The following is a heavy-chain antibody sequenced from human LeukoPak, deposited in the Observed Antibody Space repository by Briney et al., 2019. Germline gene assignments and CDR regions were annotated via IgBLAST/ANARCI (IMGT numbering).Heavy chain of an antibody. J-gene: IGHJ4*02. Sequence: GGSLRLSCAASGFTFSSYAMSWVRQAPGKGLEWVSAISGSGGSTYYADSVKGRFTISRDNSKNTLYLQMNSLRAEDTAVYYCAEDKGSSSWLLDYWGQGTLVTVSS. CDR3: AEDKGSSSWLLDY. CDR1: GFTFSSYA. CDR2: ISGSGGST. V-gene: IGHV3-23*01. D-gene: IGHD6-13*01.